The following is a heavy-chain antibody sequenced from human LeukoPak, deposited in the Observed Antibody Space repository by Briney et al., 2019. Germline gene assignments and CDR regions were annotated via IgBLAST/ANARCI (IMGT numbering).Heavy chain of an antibody. CDR1: GYTFTGYY. D-gene: IGHD2-15*01. Sequence: GASVKVSCKASGYTFTGYYVHWVRQAPGQGLEWMGWINPNSGSTNYAQKFQGRVTMTRDTSISTAYMELSKLRSDDTAVYYCARGVVAATHYYYMDVWGKGTTVTVSS. CDR3: ARGVVAATHYYYMDV. J-gene: IGHJ6*03. CDR2: INPNSGST. V-gene: IGHV1-2*02.